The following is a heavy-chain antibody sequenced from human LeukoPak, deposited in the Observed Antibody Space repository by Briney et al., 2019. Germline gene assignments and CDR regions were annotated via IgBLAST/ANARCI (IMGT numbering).Heavy chain of an antibody. V-gene: IGHV3-23*01. Sequence: PGGSLRLSCAASGFTFSTYTMYWVRHPPGKRLEWVSIIGNNGGGIHYADSVKGRFTISRDNSKNTLYLQMNSLRAEDTAVYYCAKGPTVTSNWFDPWGQGTLVTVSS. CDR1: GFTFSTYT. D-gene: IGHD4-17*01. CDR3: AKGPTVTSNWFDP. CDR2: IGNNGGGI. J-gene: IGHJ5*02.